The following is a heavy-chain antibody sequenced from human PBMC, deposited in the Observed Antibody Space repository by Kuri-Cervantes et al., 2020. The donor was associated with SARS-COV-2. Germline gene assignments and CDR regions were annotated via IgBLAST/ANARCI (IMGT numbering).Heavy chain of an antibody. CDR1: GGSISSYY. V-gene: IGHV4-59*12. Sequence: SETLSLTCTVSGGSISSYYWSWIRQPPGKGLGWIGYIYYSGSTNYNPSLKSRVTISVDTSKNQFSLKLSSVTAADTAVYYCARDGGVGEAKEDYWGQGTLVTVSS. CDR2: IYYSGST. J-gene: IGHJ4*02. CDR3: ARDGGVGEAKEDY. D-gene: IGHD3-10*01.